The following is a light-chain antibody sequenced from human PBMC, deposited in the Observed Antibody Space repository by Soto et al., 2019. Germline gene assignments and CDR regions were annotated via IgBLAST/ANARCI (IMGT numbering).Light chain of an antibody. J-gene: IGKJ1*01. CDR3: HQYNNWPPWT. Sequence: EVVMTQSPATLSVSPGERATLSCRASQSIRSNLAWYQQKPGQAPRLLIYGASTRATGIPARFSGSGSGTDFTLTISSLPSDDFAVYYCHQYNNWPPWTFGQGPKVDIK. V-gene: IGKV3-15*01. CDR2: GAS. CDR1: QSIRSN.